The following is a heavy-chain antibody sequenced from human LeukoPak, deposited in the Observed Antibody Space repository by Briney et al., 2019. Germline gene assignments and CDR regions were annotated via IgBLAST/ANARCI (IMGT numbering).Heavy chain of an antibody. CDR3: ARSPNYKGYFDY. J-gene: IGHJ4*02. CDR1: GFTFSSYV. Sequence: GGSLRLSCAASGFTFSSYVMHWVRQAPGKGLEWLSYISSFSSTIYYADSVMGRFTISRDNAKNSLYLQMNSLRAEDTAVYYCARSPNYKGYFDYWGQGTLVTVSS. D-gene: IGHD3-10*01. V-gene: IGHV3-48*04. CDR2: ISSFSSTI.